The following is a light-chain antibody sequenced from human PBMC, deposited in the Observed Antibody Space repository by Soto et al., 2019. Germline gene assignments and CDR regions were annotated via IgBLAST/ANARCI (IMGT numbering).Light chain of an antibody. Sequence: DIVLTQSPLSLPVTPGELASISCRSSQSLLHSNGNIYLDWYLQKPGQSPQLLIYLGSIRASGAPDRFSCSGAGTYFTLNITRVEAEDVGVYYCMQAIQAPRTFGLGTKVEIK. CDR1: QSLLHSNGNIY. CDR3: MQAIQAPRT. CDR2: LGS. V-gene: IGKV2-28*01. J-gene: IGKJ1*01.